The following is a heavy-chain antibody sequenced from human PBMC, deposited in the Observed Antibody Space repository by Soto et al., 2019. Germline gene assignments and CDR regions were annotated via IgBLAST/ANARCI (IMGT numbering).Heavy chain of an antibody. Sequence: GGSLRLSCAASGFTFSSYAMHWVRQAPGKGLEWVAVISYDGSNKYYADSVKGRFTISRDNSKNTLYLQMNSLRAEDTAVYYCARGVRYYDSSGYYLDGVYWGQGTLVTVSS. J-gene: IGHJ4*02. CDR3: ARGVRYYDSSGYYLDGVY. D-gene: IGHD3-22*01. CDR2: ISYDGSNK. CDR1: GFTFSSYA. V-gene: IGHV3-30-3*01.